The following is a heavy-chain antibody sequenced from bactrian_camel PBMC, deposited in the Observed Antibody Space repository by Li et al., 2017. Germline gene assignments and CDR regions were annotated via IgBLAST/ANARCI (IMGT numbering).Heavy chain of an antibody. J-gene: IGHJ4*01. CDR3: ATDGPYNCAGGNWIGDRGYAY. V-gene: IGHV3S55*01. Sequence: VQLVESGGGLVQTGGSLRLSCKVSGHSRGSNCVGWYRLPPGRAPAEREGIAAIRRSGGETWYAGSVKGRFTISKDSVKKILYLHMNSLKPEDSGMYYCATDGPYNCAGGNWIGDRGYAYWGQGTQVTVS. D-gene: IGHD1*01. CDR1: GHSRGSNC. CDR2: IRRSGGET.